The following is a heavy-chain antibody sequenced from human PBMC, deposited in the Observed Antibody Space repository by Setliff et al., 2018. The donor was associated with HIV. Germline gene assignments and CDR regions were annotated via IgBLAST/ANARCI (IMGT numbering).Heavy chain of an antibody. J-gene: IGHJ4*02. Sequence: GGSLRLSCAASGFTFSNYAMSWVRQAPGEGLEWVSAILSTGGSTYSADSVKGRFTISRDNSKNTLYLQMNSLRADDTAIYYCAKNWGSRGIWGVFDYWGQGTLVTVSS. CDR3: AKNWGSRGIWGVFDY. D-gene: IGHD7-27*01. CDR1: GFTFSNYA. V-gene: IGHV3-23*01. CDR2: ILSTGGST.